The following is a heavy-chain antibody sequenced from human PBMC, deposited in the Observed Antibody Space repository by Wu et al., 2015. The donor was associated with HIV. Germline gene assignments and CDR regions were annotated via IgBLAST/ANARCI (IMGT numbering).Heavy chain of an antibody. J-gene: IGHJ6*02. CDR2: INPNSGGT. CDR1: GYSFSGHY. D-gene: IGHD6-13*01. CDR3: ARAYSSRWNDYYYYYGMDV. V-gene: IGHV1-2*02. Sequence: QVQLVQSGAEVKKPGASVKVSCKASGYSFSGHYIFWVRQAPGEGLEWMGWINPNSGGTEYAQKFQGRVTMTRDTSISTAYMELTRLTSDDTAVYYCARAYSSRWNDYYYYYGMDVWGQGTTVTVSS.